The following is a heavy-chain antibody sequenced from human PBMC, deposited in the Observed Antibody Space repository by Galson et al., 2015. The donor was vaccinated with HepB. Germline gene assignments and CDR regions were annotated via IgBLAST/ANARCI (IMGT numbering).Heavy chain of an antibody. CDR3: ARDSRLELRLNNYYSYGMDV. Sequence: SVKVSCKASGYSFTNYGLSWVRQAPGQEPQWMGWVSGYDGSTNYAPKFQVRVSMTTDKSTDTAYLELRSLRHDDTAVYYCARDSRLELRLNNYYSYGMDVWGQGIAVTVSS. J-gene: IGHJ6*02. CDR2: VSGYDGST. V-gene: IGHV1-18*01. D-gene: IGHD1-7*01. CDR1: GYSFTNYG.